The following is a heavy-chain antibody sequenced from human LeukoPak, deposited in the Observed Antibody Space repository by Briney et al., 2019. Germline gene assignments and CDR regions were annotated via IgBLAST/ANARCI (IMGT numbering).Heavy chain of an antibody. CDR3: AKDDPLMVYAI. CDR1: GFSASHNY. CDR2: IYGDGST. Sequence: GGSLRLSCLVSGFSASHNYVSWVRQAPGKGLEWVSNIYGDGSTNYADSVRGRFTISRDNSKNTLYLQMNSLRAEDTAVYYCAKDDPLMVYAIWGQGTLVTVSS. J-gene: IGHJ4*02. D-gene: IGHD2-8*01. V-gene: IGHV3-53*01.